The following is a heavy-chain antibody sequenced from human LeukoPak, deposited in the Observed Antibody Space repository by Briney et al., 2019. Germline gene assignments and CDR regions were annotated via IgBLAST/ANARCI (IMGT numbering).Heavy chain of an antibody. Sequence: PGVSLRLFCAAYGFTFSTSAMHWARQAPGRGLEWLADLLYDGTNPYYADSVKCRFTISRDNSRNTLYLQMNSLKVEDTAVYYCARDLRGYRDDVAYFDSWGQGTLVTVSS. J-gene: IGHJ4*02. D-gene: IGHD5-12*01. CDR1: GFTFSTSA. V-gene: IGHV3-30-3*01. CDR2: LLYDGTNP. CDR3: ARDLRGYRDDVAYFDS.